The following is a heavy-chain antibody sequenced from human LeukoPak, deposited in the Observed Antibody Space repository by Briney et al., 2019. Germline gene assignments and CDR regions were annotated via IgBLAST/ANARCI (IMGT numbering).Heavy chain of an antibody. V-gene: IGHV3-30*02. CDR3: AKDRYYYGSGSYFYFDY. J-gene: IGHJ4*02. CDR1: GFTLSSYG. Sequence: GGSLRLSCAASGFTLSSYGMHWVRQAPGKGLEWVAFIRYDGSNKYYADSVKGRFTISRDNSKNTLYLQMNSLRAEDTAVYYCAKDRYYYGSGSYFYFDYWGQGTLVTVSS. CDR2: IRYDGSNK. D-gene: IGHD3-10*01.